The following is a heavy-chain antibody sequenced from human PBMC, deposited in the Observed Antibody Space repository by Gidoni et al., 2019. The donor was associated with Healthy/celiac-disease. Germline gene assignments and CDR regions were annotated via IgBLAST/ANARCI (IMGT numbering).Heavy chain of an antibody. CDR2: ISGSGGST. J-gene: IGHJ4*02. CDR1: GFPFSSYA. CDR3: AKDPRGDYGGNSD. Sequence: EVQLLESGGGLVQPGGSLRLSCAASGFPFSSYAMSWVRQAPGKGLEWVSAISGSGGSTYYADSVKGRFTISRDNSKNTLYLQMNSLRAEDTAVYYCAKDPRGDYGGNSDWGQGTLVTVSS. D-gene: IGHD4-17*01. V-gene: IGHV3-23*01.